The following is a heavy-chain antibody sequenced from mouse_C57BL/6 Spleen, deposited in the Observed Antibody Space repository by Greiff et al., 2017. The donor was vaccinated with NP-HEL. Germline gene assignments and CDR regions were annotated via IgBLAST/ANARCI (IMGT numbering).Heavy chain of an antibody. J-gene: IGHJ4*01. Sequence: QVQLQQSGPELVKPGASVKISCKASGYAFSSSWMNWVKQRPGKGLEWIGRIYPGDGDTNYNGKFKGKATLTADKSSSTAYMQLSSLTSEDSAVYFCAGPLQLRLAYAMDYWGQGTSVTVSS. CDR1: GYAFSSSW. CDR3: AGPLQLRLAYAMDY. V-gene: IGHV1-82*01. D-gene: IGHD3-2*02. CDR2: IYPGDGDT.